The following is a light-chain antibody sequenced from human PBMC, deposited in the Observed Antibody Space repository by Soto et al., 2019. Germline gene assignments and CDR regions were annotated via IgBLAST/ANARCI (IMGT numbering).Light chain of an antibody. J-gene: IGKJ4*01. CDR2: KAS. Sequence: DIQMTQSPSTLSGSVGDRVTITCRASQTISSWLAWYQQKPGKAPKLLIYKASTLKSGVPSRFSGSGSGTEFPLTISSLQPDDFATYYCQHYNTYSSFGGGTKVDIK. CDR1: QTISSW. CDR3: QHYNTYSS. V-gene: IGKV1-5*03.